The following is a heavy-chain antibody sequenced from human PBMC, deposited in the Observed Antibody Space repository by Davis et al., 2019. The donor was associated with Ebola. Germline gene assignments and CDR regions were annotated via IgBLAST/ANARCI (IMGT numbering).Heavy chain of an antibody. CDR1: GGSISSGDYY. CDR2: IHQNGAT. Sequence: MPSETLSLTCTVSGGSISSGDYYWSWIRQFPGQGLEWIGYIHQNGATYYTPSLESRLTMSIDTSRNQFSLKMKSVTAADTAVYYCAKTMTTRTPAYWGQGTLVTVSS. D-gene: IGHD4-11*01. V-gene: IGHV4-31*03. CDR3: AKTMTTRTPAY. J-gene: IGHJ4*02.